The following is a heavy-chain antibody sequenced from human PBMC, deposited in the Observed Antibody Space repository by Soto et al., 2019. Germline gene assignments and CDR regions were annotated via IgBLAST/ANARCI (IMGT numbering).Heavy chain of an antibody. CDR3: GRQPGHCGSTTCFGYYSVDV. Sequence: PSETLSLTCTVSGGSISSSSYYWGWIRQPPGKGLEWIGSIFYSGSTYYNPSLKSRVTISVDTSKNQFSLRLSSVTAADTAVYYCGRQPGHCGSTTCFGYYSVDVWGQGTTVNVSS. CDR1: GGSISSSSYY. V-gene: IGHV4-39*01. J-gene: IGHJ6*02. CDR2: IFYSGST. D-gene: IGHD2-2*01.